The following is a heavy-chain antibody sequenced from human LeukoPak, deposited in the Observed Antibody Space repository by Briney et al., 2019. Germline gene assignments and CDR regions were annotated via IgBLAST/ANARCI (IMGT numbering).Heavy chain of an antibody. Sequence: GGSLRLSCAASGFTFSSYSMNWVRQAPGKGLEWVSYISSSSSTTYYADSVKGRFTISRDNSKNTLYLQMNSLRAEDTAVYYCAKENYDILTGYRGLDYWGQGTLVTVSS. J-gene: IGHJ4*02. D-gene: IGHD3-9*01. CDR1: GFTFSSYS. CDR2: ISSSSSTT. CDR3: AKENYDILTGYRGLDY. V-gene: IGHV3-48*01.